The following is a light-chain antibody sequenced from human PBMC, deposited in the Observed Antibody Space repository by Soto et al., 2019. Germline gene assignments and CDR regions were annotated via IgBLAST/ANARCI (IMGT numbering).Light chain of an antibody. Sequence: QSVLAQPPSVSGAPGQRVTICCTGSSSNIGAGYDVHWYQQIPGTAPRVLIYVNTDRPSGVPDRFSGSKSGTSASLAITGLQAEDEADYYCQSYDSILSDAVFGGGTKLTVL. CDR3: QSYDSILSDAV. CDR2: VNT. V-gene: IGLV1-40*01. CDR1: SSNIGAGYD. J-gene: IGLJ3*02.